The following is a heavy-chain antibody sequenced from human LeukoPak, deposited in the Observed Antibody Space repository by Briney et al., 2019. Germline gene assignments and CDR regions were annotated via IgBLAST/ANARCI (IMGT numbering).Heavy chain of an antibody. J-gene: IGHJ4*02. CDR2: INPNSGDT. Sequence: GASVKVSCKASGYTFTGYYMHWVRQAPGQGLEWMGWINPNSGDTNYAQKFQDRVTMTRDTSISTAYMEMNSLRVEDTAVYYCVPLNWNPPGDFDRWGQGTLVTVSS. CDR3: VPLNWNPPGDFDR. CDR1: GYTFTGYY. D-gene: IGHD1-20*01. V-gene: IGHV1-2*02.